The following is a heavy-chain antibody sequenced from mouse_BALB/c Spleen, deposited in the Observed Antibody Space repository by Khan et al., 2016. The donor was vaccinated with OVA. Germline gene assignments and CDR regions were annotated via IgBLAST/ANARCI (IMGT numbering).Heavy chain of an antibody. CDR3: ARGGQWVRREGSNSDY. Sequence: QVRLQQSGPELVRPGESVKISCKGSGYTFTDYAMHWVKQSHGKSLEWIGVISIYYDNTNYNQKFKGKATMTVDKSSSTAYMELARLTSEDSAIYYCARGGQWVRREGSNSDYWGLGTTLTVSS. CDR1: GYTFTDYA. V-gene: IGHV1S137*01. J-gene: IGHJ2*01. CDR2: ISIYYDNT. D-gene: IGHD2-2*01.